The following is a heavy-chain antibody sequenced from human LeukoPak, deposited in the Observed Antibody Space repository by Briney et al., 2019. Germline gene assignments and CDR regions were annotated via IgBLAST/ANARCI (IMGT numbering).Heavy chain of an antibody. V-gene: IGHV3-7*01. CDR3: ARIGYVSSGYPQPGFDY. D-gene: IGHD3-22*01. Sequence: GGSLRLSCAVSGITLSNYGMSWVRQAPGKGLEWVANIKQDGSEKYYVDSVKGRFTISRDNAKNSLYLQMNSLRAEDTAVYYCARIGYVSSGYPQPGFDYWGQGTLVTVSS. J-gene: IGHJ4*02. CDR1: GITLSNYG. CDR2: IKQDGSEK.